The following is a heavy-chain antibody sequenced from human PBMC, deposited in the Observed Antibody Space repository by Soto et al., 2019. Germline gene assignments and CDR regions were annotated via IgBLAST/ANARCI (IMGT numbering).Heavy chain of an antibody. CDR3: VRTLVGGGGHGFDF. D-gene: IGHD1-26*01. Sequence: EVQLLESGGGLVQPGGSLRLSCAASGFTFSSYAINWVRQAPGQGLEWVSTVSDSGGSTYYEDSVQGRFTTSSDNSKKALFLQMNILGAEATAIYYCVRTLVGGGGHGFDFWGQGTLVTVSS. CDR1: GFTFSSYA. CDR2: VSDSGGST. V-gene: IGHV3-23*01. J-gene: IGHJ4*02.